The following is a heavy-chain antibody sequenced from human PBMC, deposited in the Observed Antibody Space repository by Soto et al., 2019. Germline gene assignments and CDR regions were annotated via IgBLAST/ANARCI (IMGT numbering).Heavy chain of an antibody. J-gene: IGHJ5*02. CDR2: IYHSGST. CDR1: GGSISSGGYS. Sequence: SETLSLTCAVSGGSISSGGYSWCWIRQPPGKGLEWIGYIYHSGSTYYNPSLKSRVTISVDRSKNQFSLKLSSVTAADTAVYYCARLPDRWGQGTLVTVSS. CDR3: ARLPDR. D-gene: IGHD2-2*01. V-gene: IGHV4-30-2*01.